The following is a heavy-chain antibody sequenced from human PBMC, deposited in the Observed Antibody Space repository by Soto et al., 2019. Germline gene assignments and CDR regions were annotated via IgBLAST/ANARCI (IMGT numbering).Heavy chain of an antibody. J-gene: IGHJ5*02. CDR1: GGTFSSYA. Sequence: SVKVSCKASGGTFSSYAISWVRQAPGQGLEWMGGIIPIFGTANYAQKFQGRVTITADGSTSTAYMELSSLRSEDTAVYYCARDPTRGSYNWFVPWGQGTLVTVSS. CDR2: IIPIFGTA. CDR3: ARDPTRGSYNWFVP. V-gene: IGHV1-69*13. D-gene: IGHD3-10*01.